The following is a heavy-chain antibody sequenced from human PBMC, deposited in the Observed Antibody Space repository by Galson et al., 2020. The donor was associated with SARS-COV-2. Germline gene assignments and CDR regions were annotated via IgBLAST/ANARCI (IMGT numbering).Heavy chain of an antibody. D-gene: IGHD3-10*01. V-gene: IGHV3-23*01. Sequence: GGSLRLSCAASGFIFSSFAMSWVRQAPGKGLEWVLAISGNGGSTYFAASVKGRFTISRDNSKNTLYLQMNSLGAGDTAVYYCAKDLYALGSYYAFDVWGQGTVVTVSS. CDR1: GFIFSSFA. CDR3: AKDLYALGSYYAFDV. J-gene: IGHJ3*01. CDR2: ISGNGGST.